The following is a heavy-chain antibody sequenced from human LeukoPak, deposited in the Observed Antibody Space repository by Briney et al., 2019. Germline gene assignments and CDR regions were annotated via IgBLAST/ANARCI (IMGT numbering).Heavy chain of an antibody. J-gene: IGHJ4*02. Sequence: VXQAXXXXXEWMGWINPNSGGTNYAQKFQGRVTMTRDTSISTAYMELSRLRSDDTAVYYCATAPVAGTTLVYWGQGTLVTVSS. V-gene: IGHV1-2*02. D-gene: IGHD1-7*01. CDR2: INPNSGGT. CDR3: ATAPVAGTTLVY.